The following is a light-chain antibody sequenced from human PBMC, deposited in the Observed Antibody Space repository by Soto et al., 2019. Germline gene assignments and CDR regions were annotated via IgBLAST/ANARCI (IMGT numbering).Light chain of an antibody. J-gene: IGLJ3*02. CDR1: GSNLGAGYD. Sequence: QSVLTQPPSVSGAPGQRVTISCTGSGSNLGAGYDVHWYQHLPETAPKLLMYRNSNRPSGVPDRFSGSKSGTSASLAITGLQAEDEADFYCQSYDSSLSAWVFGGGTKLTAL. V-gene: IGLV1-40*01. CDR3: QSYDSSLSAWV. CDR2: RNS.